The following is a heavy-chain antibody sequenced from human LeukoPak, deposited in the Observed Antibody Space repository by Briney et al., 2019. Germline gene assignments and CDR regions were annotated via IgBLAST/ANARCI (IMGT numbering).Heavy chain of an antibody. CDR1: GYTFTSYA. V-gene: IGHV1-3*01. J-gene: IGHJ6*02. D-gene: IGHD3-22*01. CDR3: ARAGRDSSGYYNYYYGMDV. CDR2: INAGNGNT. Sequence: VKVSCKASGYTFTSYAMHWVRQAPGQRLEWMGWINAGNGNTKYSQKFQGRVTITRDTSASTAYMELSSLRSEDTAVYYCARAGRDSSGYYNYYYGMDVWGQGTTVTVSS.